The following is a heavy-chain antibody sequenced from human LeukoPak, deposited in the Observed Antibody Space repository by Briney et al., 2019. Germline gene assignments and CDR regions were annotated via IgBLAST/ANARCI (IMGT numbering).Heavy chain of an antibody. CDR2: ISSGGSTI. CDR3: AKDDLWFGELSPFDY. Sequence: GGSLRLSCAASGFTFSDYYMSWIRQAPGKGLVWVSYISSGGSTIYYADSVKGRFTISRDNSKNTLYLQMNSLRAEDTAVYYCAKDDLWFGELSPFDYWGQGTLVTVSS. V-gene: IGHV3-11*01. CDR1: GFTFSDYY. J-gene: IGHJ4*02. D-gene: IGHD3-10*01.